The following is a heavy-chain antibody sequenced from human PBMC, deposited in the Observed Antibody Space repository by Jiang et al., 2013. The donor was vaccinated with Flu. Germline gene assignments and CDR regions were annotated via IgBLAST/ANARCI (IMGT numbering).Heavy chain of an antibody. CDR3: ARGQNSIVGTTDSYYGMDV. CDR2: IDRSSAYI. CDR1: GFTFSIYS. Sequence: VQLVESGGGLVKPGESLRLPCAASGFTFSIYSMNWLRQAPGKGLEWVSSIDRSSAYIYYADPAKGRFTVSRDNAKNSLYLQMNSLRAEDTAVYYCARGQNSIVGTTDSYYGMDVWGQGTTVTVSS. D-gene: IGHD1-26*01. J-gene: IGHJ6*02. V-gene: IGHV3-21*01.